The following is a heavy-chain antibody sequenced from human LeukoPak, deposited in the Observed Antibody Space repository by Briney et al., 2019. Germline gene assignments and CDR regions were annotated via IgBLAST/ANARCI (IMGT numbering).Heavy chain of an antibody. J-gene: IGHJ4*02. CDR2: INHSGST. CDR3: ASPIAVAGTQGDY. V-gene: IGHV4-34*01. D-gene: IGHD6-19*01. CDR1: GGSFSGYY. Sequence: SETLSLTCAVYGGSFSGYYWSWIRRPPGKGLEWIGEINHSGSTNYNPSLKSRVTISLDTSKNQFSLKLSSVTAADTAVYYCASPIAVAGTQGDYWGQGTLVTVSS.